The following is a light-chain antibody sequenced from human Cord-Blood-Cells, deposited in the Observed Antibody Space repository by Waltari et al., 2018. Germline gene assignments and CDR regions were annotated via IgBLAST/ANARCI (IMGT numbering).Light chain of an antibody. CDR3: QQRSNWPPT. Sequence: EIVLTQSPATLSLSPGERATLSCRASQSVSSYLAWYQQKPGKAPRLLIYGASNRATGIPARFSGSGSGTDFTLTISSLEPEDFAVYYCQQRSNWPPTFGGGTKVEIK. J-gene: IGKJ4*01. V-gene: IGKV3-11*01. CDR2: GAS. CDR1: QSVSSY.